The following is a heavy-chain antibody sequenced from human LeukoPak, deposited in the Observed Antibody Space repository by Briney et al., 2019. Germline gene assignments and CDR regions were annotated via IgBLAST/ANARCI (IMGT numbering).Heavy chain of an antibody. CDR2: INHSGST. J-gene: IGHJ4*02. D-gene: IGHD3-3*01. CDR1: GGSFSGYY. V-gene: IGHV4-34*01. CDR3: ARGRAYYDFWSGYYDFDY. Sequence: SETLSLTCAVYGGSFSGYYWSWIRQPPGKGLEWIGEINHSGSTNYNPSLKGRVTISVDTSKNQFSLKLSSVTAADTAVYYCARGRAYYDFWSGYYDFDYWGQGTLVTVSS.